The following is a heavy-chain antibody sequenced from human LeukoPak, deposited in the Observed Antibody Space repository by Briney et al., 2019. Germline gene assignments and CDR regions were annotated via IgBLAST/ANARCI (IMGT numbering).Heavy chain of an antibody. CDR1: RYTLTSYY. CDR2: INPSSGAT. V-gene: IGHV1-46*01. Sequence: ASVKVSCKTSRYTLTSYYIHWARQAPGQGLEWMGIINPSSGATNYAQKFQGRVTMTRDTSTSTVYMELSSQRSEDTAVYYCASATNFYYYYGMDVWGQGTTVTVSS. J-gene: IGHJ6*02. D-gene: IGHD1-26*01. CDR3: ASATNFYYYYGMDV.